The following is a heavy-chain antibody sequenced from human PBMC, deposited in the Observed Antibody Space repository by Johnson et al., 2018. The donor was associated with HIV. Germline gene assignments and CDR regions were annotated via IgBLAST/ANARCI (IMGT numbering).Heavy chain of an antibody. CDR3: VRGQILELRGGAFDI. CDR2: INWNGVTV. D-gene: IGHD3-10*01. J-gene: IGHJ3*02. Sequence: VESGGGLVQPGTSLRLSCTSSGFTMDNYAVHWVRQPPGKCLERVSGINWNGVTVDYADSGKGRFTLSSDNAKKSRQLQMRSLRTEDTALYYCVRGQILELRGGAFDIWGQGTMVIVSS. CDR1: GFTMDNYA. V-gene: IGHV3-9*01.